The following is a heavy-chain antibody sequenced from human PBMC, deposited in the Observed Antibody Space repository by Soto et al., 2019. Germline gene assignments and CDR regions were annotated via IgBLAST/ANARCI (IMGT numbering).Heavy chain of an antibody. CDR3: ARDIGVGP. CDR2: IYDSGST. CDR1: GGSISSGDYY. J-gene: IGHJ5*02. V-gene: IGHV4-30-4*01. D-gene: IGHD2-8*01. Sequence: QVQLQESGPGLVKPSQTLSLTCTVSGGSISSGDYYWSWIRQPPGKGLEWIGYIYDSGSTYYNSSLKSRVNITLDTSQNQVSLKLTSVTAAYTAVYYCARDIGVGPWGQGTLVTVSS.